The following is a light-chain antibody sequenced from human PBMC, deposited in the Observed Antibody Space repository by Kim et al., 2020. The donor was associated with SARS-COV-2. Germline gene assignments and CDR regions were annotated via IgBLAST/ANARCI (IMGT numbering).Light chain of an antibody. V-gene: IGLV2-8*01. CDR3: SSYAGSNTHV. J-gene: IGLJ1*01. CDR1: SSDVGGYNY. CDR2: EVT. Sequence: GQSVTISCTGTSSDVGGYNYVSWYQQHPDKAPKLMIYEVTKRPSGVPDRFSGSKSGNTASLTVSGLQAEDEADYYCSSYAGSNTHVFGTGTKVTVL.